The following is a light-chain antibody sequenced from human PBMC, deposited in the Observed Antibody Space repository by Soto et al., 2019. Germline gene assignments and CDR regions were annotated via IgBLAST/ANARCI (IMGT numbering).Light chain of an antibody. CDR1: QSISSY. V-gene: IGKV1-5*01. J-gene: IGKJ1*01. Sequence: DVPMTPSPFSLSESVGNRVTIPCRASQSISSYLNLHQQKPGKARKVLIYGASNVQSGVPSRFSGSGSGTEFTLTISSLQPDDFATYYCQQYITYQWTFGQGTKVDIK. CDR3: QQYITYQWT. CDR2: GAS.